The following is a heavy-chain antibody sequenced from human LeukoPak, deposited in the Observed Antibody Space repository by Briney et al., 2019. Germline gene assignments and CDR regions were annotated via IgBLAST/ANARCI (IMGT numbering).Heavy chain of an antibody. CDR2: ISSSSSYI. V-gene: IGHV3-21*01. J-gene: IGHJ6*03. CDR1: GFTFSSYS. CDR3: ARDHGADTMDV. D-gene: IGHD5-18*01. Sequence: GGSLRLSCAASGFTFSSYSMNWVRQAPGKGLEWVSSISSSSSYIYYADSVKGRFTISRDNAKNSLYLQMNSLRAEDTAVYYCARDHGADTMDVWGKGTTVTVSS.